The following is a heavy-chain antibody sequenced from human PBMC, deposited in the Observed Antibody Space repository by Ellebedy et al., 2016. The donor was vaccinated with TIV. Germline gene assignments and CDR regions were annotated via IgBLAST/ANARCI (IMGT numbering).Heavy chain of an antibody. V-gene: IGHV1-69*13. CDR3: ARGRGYSYGPWYFDY. CDR2: IIPIFGTA. CDR1: GGTFSSYA. D-gene: IGHD5-18*01. J-gene: IGHJ4*02. Sequence: AASVKVSCKASGGTFSSYAISWVRQAPGQGLEWMGGIIPIFGTANYAQKFQGRVTITADESTSTAYMELSSLRSEDTAVYYCARGRGYSYGPWYFDYWGQGTLVTVSS.